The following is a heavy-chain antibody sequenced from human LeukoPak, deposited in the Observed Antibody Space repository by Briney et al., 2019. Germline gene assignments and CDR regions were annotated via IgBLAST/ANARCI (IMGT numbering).Heavy chain of an antibody. CDR3: ASGFLGDY. V-gene: IGHV3-23*01. CDR2: ISGSGGST. J-gene: IGHJ4*02. CDR1: KFNFNSYG. Sequence: GGSLRLSCTTSKFNFNSYGMTWVRQAPGKGPEWVSSISGSGGSTQYAASVQGRFTISRDNSKNTLYLQMNSLRAEDTAVYYCASGFLGDYWGQGTLVTVSS. D-gene: IGHD3-3*01.